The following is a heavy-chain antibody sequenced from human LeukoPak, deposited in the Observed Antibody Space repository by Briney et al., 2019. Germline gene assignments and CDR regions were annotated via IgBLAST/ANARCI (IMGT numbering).Heavy chain of an antibody. CDR2: IDSSGDTI. D-gene: IGHD2-2*01. CDR1: GFTFSNFE. J-gene: IGHJ4*02. Sequence: GGSLRLSCAASGFTFSNFEMNWVRQAPGKGLEWASYIDSSGDTIYYADPVKGRFTMSRDNAKDSLYLQMNSLRAEDTAVYYCNVGVPATMRDFDYWGQGALVTVSS. CDR3: NVGVPATMRDFDY. V-gene: IGHV3-48*03.